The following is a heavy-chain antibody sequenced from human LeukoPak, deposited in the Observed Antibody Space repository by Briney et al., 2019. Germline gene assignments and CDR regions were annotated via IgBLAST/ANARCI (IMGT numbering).Heavy chain of an antibody. Sequence: SETLSLTCDVSGDSISSGGYSRNWIRQAPGKGLEWIGYIYHSGSTYYNPSLQSRVTITEDRSKNQFILKLSSVTAADTAVYYCARGPPRSDVFDIWGQGTKVTVSS. V-gene: IGHV4-30-2*01. CDR1: GDSISSGGYS. J-gene: IGHJ3*02. CDR3: ARGPPRSDVFDI. CDR2: IYHSGST.